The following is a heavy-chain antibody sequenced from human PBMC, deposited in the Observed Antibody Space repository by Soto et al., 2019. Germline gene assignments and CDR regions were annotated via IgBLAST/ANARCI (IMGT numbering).Heavy chain of an antibody. CDR2: IYSSEST. V-gene: IGHV4-31*03. CDR1: GGSISSGGYY. D-gene: IGHD3-16*01. J-gene: IGHJ4*02. Sequence: QVQLQESGPGLVKPSQTLSLTCTVSGGSISSGGYYWSWIRQHPGKGLEWIGYIYSSESTYYNPSFKSRVTTSVDTSKNQSSLQLSSVTAAEPAVYYGARERLTWGQGTLVTVSS. CDR3: ARERLT.